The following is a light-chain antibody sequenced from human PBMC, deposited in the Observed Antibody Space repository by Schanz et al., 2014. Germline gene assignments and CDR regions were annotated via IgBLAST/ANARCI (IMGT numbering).Light chain of an antibody. CDR1: QSVSSY. V-gene: IGKV3-20*01. J-gene: IGKJ2*01. CDR3: QQYGTSPLT. Sequence: EIVLTQSPATLSLSPGERATLSCRASQSVSSYLAWYQQKPGQAPRLLIYGASSRATGIPDRFSGSGSGTDFTLTINRLEPEDFAVYYCQQYGTSPLTFGQGTKLEIK. CDR2: GAS.